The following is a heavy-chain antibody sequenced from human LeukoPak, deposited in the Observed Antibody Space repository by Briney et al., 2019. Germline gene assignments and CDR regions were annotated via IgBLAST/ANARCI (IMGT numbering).Heavy chain of an antibody. J-gene: IGHJ4*02. V-gene: IGHV1-69*04. Sequence: GSSVKVSCKASGGTFSSYAISWVRQAPGQGLEWMGRIIPILGIANYAQKFQGRVTITADKSTSTAYMELSSLRSEDTAVYYCARDGYRVGAVDYWGQGTLVTVSS. CDR1: GGTFSSYA. CDR2: IIPILGIA. D-gene: IGHD1-26*01. CDR3: ARDGYRVGAVDY.